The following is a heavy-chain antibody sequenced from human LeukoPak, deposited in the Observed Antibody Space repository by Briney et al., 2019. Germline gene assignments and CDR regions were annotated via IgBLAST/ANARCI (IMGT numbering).Heavy chain of an antibody. CDR1: GGSISSYY. CDR3: ARDQGFGGSYYYYGMDV. J-gene: IGHJ6*02. CDR2: IYYSGST. V-gene: IGHV4-59*01. Sequence: PSETLSPTCTVSGGSISSYYWSWIRQPPGKGLEWIGYIYYSGSTNYNPSLKSRVTISVDTSKNQFSLKLSSVTAADTAVYYCARDQGFGGSYYYYGMDVWGQGTTVTVSS. D-gene: IGHD3-10*01.